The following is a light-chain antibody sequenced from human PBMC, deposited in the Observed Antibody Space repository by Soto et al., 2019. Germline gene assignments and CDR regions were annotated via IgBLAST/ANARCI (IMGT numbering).Light chain of an antibody. CDR3: LQYYNFSWT. Sequence: AIQMTQSPSSLSASVGDRVAISCRASQDIRNTLAWYQQKPGEAPKLLIFAASNLQSGVPSRFSGSGSVTDFTLAITGLQPEDFATYYCLQYYNFSWTLGQGTKVEVK. V-gene: IGKV1-6*01. J-gene: IGKJ1*01. CDR2: AAS. CDR1: QDIRNT.